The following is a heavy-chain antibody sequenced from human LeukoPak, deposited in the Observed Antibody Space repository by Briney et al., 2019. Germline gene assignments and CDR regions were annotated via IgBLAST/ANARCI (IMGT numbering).Heavy chain of an antibody. CDR3: AARPWTDRAGKYFQH. CDR1: GGSISSGDYY. CDR2: IYYSGST. J-gene: IGHJ1*01. D-gene: IGHD6-19*01. Sequence: SETLSLTCTVSGGSISSGDYYWSWIRQPPGKGLEWIGYIYYSGSTYYNPSLKSRVTISVDTSKNQFSLKLSSVTAADTAVYYCAARPWTDRAGKYFQHWGQGTLVTVSS. V-gene: IGHV4-30-4*01.